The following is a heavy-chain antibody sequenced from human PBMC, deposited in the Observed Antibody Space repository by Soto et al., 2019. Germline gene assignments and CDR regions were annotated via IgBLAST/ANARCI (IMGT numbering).Heavy chain of an antibody. V-gene: IGHV4-39*01. Sequence: SETLSLTCTVSGGSISSSSYYWGWIRQPPGKGLEWIGSIYYSGSTYYNPSLKSRVTISVDTSKNQFSLKLSSVTAADTAVYYCARHDYGDYVWFDPWGQGTLVTVS. CDR2: IYYSGST. CDR3: ARHDYGDYVWFDP. CDR1: GGSISSSSYY. D-gene: IGHD4-17*01. J-gene: IGHJ5*02.